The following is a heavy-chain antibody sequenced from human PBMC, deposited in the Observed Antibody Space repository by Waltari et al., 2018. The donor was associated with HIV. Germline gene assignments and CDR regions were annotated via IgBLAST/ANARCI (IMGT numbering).Heavy chain of an antibody. CDR3: TTFEMGSTRNY. D-gene: IGHD1-26*01. J-gene: IGHJ4*02. Sequence: DVQLVESGGGLVKPGGSLRLTCAMSGITLKNAWRSGVRKGPGKGPQWLGHIRSKSDGGTTDYAAPVRGRFTISTDDLNNTMSLEMKSLKVEDTGVYYCTTFEMGSTRNYWGQGTLVTVSS. CDR2: IRSKSDGGTT. CDR1: GITLKNAW. V-gene: IGHV3-15*01.